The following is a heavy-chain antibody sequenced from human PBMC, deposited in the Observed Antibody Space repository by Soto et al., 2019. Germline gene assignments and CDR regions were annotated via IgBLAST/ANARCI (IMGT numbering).Heavy chain of an antibody. CDR2: IRHTGST. J-gene: IGHJ2*01. CDR1: GGSITSTDW. V-gene: IGHV4-4*02. Sequence: QVQLQESGPGLVKPSGTLSLTCAISGGSITSTDWWSWVRQSPGKGLEWIGEIRHTGSTHYNPSLQSRVTISMDRSQTQIYLNLNSVTAADTAVYYGRGSTSTSGVYWSFDLWGRGTLVSVSS. D-gene: IGHD6-13*01. CDR3: RGSTSTSGVYWSFDL.